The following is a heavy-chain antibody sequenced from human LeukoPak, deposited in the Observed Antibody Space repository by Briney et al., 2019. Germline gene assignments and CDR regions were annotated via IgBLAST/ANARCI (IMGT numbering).Heavy chain of an antibody. CDR2: ILYDGNNK. D-gene: IGHD6-13*01. Sequence: GRALRLSFAASGFPFSNYAMHWVRRAPGKGLEWVALILYDGNNKYYADSVKGRFTISRDNSKNTLFLQMNSLRAEDTAVYYCARSYSSSQSNCFDPWGQGTLVTVSS. CDR1: GFPFSNYA. J-gene: IGHJ5*02. V-gene: IGHV3-30*14. CDR3: ARSYSSSQSNCFDP.